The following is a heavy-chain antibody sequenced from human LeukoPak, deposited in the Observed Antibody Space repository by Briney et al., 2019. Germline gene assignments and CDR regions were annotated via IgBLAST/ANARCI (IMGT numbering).Heavy chain of an antibody. CDR1: GLSFSSYA. CDR3: ARDGHGVPLDY. J-gene: IGHJ4*02. CDR2: ISYDGTEK. Sequence: PGGSLRLSCAASGLSFSSYAMHWVHQAPGKGLEWVAVISYDGTEKYYGDSVKGRFTISRDNSKNTLYLQMNSLRAEDTALYYCARDGHGVPLDYWGQGTLVTVSS. D-gene: IGHD4-17*01. V-gene: IGHV3-30-3*01.